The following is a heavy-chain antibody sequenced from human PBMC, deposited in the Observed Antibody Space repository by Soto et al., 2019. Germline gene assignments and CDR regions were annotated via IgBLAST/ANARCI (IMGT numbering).Heavy chain of an antibody. CDR1: GGSISSGGYY. D-gene: IGHD2-15*01. CDR3: ARDCSGGACYPASFDY. J-gene: IGHJ4*02. CDR2: IYYSGST. Sequence: QVQLQESGPGLVKPSQTLSLTCTVSGGSISSGGYYWSWIRQHPGKGLEWIGYIYYSGSTYYNPSLKSRVTISVDTSKNQFSLKVSSVTAADTAVYYCARDCSGGACYPASFDYWGQGTLVTVSS. V-gene: IGHV4-31*03.